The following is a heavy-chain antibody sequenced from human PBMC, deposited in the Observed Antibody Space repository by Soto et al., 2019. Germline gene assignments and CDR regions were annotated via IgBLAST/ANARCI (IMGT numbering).Heavy chain of an antibody. V-gene: IGHV4-59*01. Sequence: PSETLSLTCTVSGGSISSYYWSWIRQPPGKGLEWIGYIYYSGSTNYNPSLKSRVTISVDTSKNQFSLKLSSVTAADTAVYYCARGTTVTTKKEIYYYGMDVWGQGTTDIVAS. CDR3: ARGTTVTTKKEIYYYGMDV. CDR1: GGSISSYY. D-gene: IGHD4-17*01. CDR2: IYYSGST. J-gene: IGHJ6*02.